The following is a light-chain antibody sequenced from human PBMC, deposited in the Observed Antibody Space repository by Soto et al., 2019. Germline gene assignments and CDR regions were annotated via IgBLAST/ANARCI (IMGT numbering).Light chain of an antibody. CDR3: QHRGNWPV. CDR2: DAT. J-gene: IGKJ4*01. CDR1: QSINAN. V-gene: IGKV3-11*01. Sequence: EIVLTQSPATLSLSPGERATLSCRASQSINANLAWYQQKPGQAPRLVGWDATQRATGIPARFSGSGSGTDFTLTIGDLEPEDFAVYYCQHRGNWPVFGGGTKVEIK.